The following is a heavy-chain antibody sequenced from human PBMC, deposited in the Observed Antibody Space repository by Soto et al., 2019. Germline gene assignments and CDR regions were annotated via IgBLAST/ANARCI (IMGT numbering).Heavy chain of an antibody. CDR1: GFTFSKYA. V-gene: IGHV3-23*01. CDR3: VNWNDEDVD. CDR2: ISGTAVST. D-gene: IGHD1-1*01. J-gene: IGHJ4*01. Sequence: EVVLLESGGGLAQPGGSLRLSCEASGFTFSKYAMNWVRQAPGKGLEWVASISGTAVSTDYADSVKGRFTISRDNSKNTVSLQMDNLRVEDTATYFCVNWNDEDVDWGQGTLVAVSS.